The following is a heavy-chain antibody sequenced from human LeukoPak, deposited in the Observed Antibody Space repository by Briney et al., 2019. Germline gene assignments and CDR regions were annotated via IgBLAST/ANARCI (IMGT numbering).Heavy chain of an antibody. CDR1: GYTFTSYG. V-gene: IGHV1-18*01. CDR2: ISAYNGNT. CDR3: ARTVMTTVTTSWFDP. J-gene: IGHJ5*02. Sequence: GASVKVSCKASGYTFTSYGISWVRQAPGQGLEWMGWISAYNGNTNYAQKLQGRVTMTTDTSTSTAYMELRSLRSDDTAVYYCARTVMTTVTTSWFDPWGQGTLVTVSS. D-gene: IGHD4-11*01.